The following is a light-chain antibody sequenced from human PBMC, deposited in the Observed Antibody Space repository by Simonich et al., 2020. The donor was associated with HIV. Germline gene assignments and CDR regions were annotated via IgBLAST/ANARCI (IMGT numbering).Light chain of an antibody. CDR2: DVT. V-gene: IGLV2-14*01. CDR3: SSYTGGTTLV. CDR1: NSDVGGYNY. J-gene: IGLJ2*01. Sequence: QSALTQPASVSGSPGQSITISCAGTNSDVGGYNYVSWYQQHPGKAPKLLIYDVTKRPSGVSNRFSGSKSGNTASLTISGLQADDEADYYCSSYTGGTTLVFGGGTRLTVL.